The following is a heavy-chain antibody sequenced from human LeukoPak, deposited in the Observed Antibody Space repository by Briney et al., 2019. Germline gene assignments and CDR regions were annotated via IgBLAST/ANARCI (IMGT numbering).Heavy chain of an antibody. Sequence: GGSLRLSCAASGFTFSSYAMHWVRQAPGKGLEWVAVISYDGSNKYYADSVKGRFTISRDNSKNTLDLQMNSLRAEDTAVYYCAKDVSPMGYYYDTSGLNAFDIWGQGTVVTVSS. CDR1: GFTFSSYA. V-gene: IGHV3-30-3*01. D-gene: IGHD3-22*01. CDR3: AKDVSPMGYYYDTSGLNAFDI. CDR2: ISYDGSNK. J-gene: IGHJ3*02.